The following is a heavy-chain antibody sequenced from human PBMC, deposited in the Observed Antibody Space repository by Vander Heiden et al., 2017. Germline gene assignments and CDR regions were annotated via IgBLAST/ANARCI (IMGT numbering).Heavy chain of an antibody. CDR1: GFTFSSSA. CDR2: ISGRGGSS. D-gene: IGHD5-12*01. V-gene: IGHV3-23*01. CDR3: ARESEVADFDY. J-gene: IGHJ4*02. Sequence: EVHLLEPGGGLVQPGGSLRLSCAASGFTFSSSAMSWVRQAPGKGLEWVSRISGRGGSSDYADSLKGRFTISRDNAKNTLYLQMNSLRADDTAVYYCARESEVADFDYWGQGTLVTVSS.